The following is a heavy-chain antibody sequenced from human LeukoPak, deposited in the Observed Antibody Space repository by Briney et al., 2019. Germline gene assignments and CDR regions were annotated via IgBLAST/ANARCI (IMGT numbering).Heavy chain of an antibody. V-gene: IGHV3-7*01. J-gene: IGHJ5*02. CDR2: IKQDGSEK. D-gene: IGHD3-3*01. CDR3: ARAIGVSRANWFDP. CDR1: GFTFSSNW. Sequence: HPGGSLRLSCAVSGFTFSSNWMSWVRQAPGKGLEWVANIKQDGSEKYXVDSXXGRFTISRDNAKNSLYLQMNSLRAEDTAVYYCARAIGVSRANWFDPWGQGTLVTVSS.